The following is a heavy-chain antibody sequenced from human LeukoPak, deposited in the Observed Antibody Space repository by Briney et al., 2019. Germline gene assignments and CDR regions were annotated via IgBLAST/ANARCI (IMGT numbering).Heavy chain of an antibody. J-gene: IGHJ4*02. Sequence: GGSLRLSCTASEFTVSRNYMLWVPQAPGKGLEWVSLIFSNGDTHYADSVKGRFTISRDTSKNTVYLQMNSLRVEDTAMYYCTRDQMNYWGQGTLVTVSS. CDR2: IFSNGDT. CDR3: TRDQMNY. D-gene: IGHD5-24*01. CDR1: EFTVSRNY. V-gene: IGHV3-53*01.